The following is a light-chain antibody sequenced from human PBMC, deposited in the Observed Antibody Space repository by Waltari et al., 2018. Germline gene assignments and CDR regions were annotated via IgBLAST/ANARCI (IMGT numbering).Light chain of an antibody. CDR2: GAS. Sequence: DIVLTQSPGTLSLSPGERATLSCWASQTVTTTSLAWYQLKPGQAPRLLIYGASFRATGTPGRFSGSGAGTDFTLTISRLEPEDFAVYYCQQYASLPRTFGQGTRVEI. CDR1: QTVTTTS. V-gene: IGKV3-20*01. J-gene: IGKJ1*01. CDR3: QQYASLPRT.